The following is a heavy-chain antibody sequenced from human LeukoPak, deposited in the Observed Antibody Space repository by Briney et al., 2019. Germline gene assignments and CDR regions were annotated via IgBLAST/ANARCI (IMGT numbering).Heavy chain of an antibody. J-gene: IGHJ6*03. V-gene: IGHV3-21*01. Sequence: KPGGSLRLSCAASGFTFSSYSMNWVRQAPGKGLEWVSSISSSSSYIYYADSVKGRFTISRDNSKNTLYLQMNSLRAEDTAVYYCARVINTAPLYYYYYYMDVWGKGTTVTVSS. D-gene: IGHD2-21*02. CDR2: ISSSSSYI. CDR1: GFTFSSYS. CDR3: ARVINTAPLYYYYYYMDV.